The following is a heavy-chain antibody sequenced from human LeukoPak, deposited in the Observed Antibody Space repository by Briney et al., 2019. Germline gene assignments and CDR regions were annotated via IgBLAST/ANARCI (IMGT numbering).Heavy chain of an antibody. Sequence: GGSLRLSCAASGFTFSSYDMHWVRQATRKGLEWVSAIGTAGDTYYPGSVKGRFTISRENAKNSLYLQMNSLRAGDTAVYYCARATAAGPYYYYGMDVWGQGTTVTVSS. CDR3: ARATAAGPYYYYGMDV. V-gene: IGHV3-13*04. J-gene: IGHJ6*02. D-gene: IGHD6-13*01. CDR2: IGTAGDT. CDR1: GFTFSSYD.